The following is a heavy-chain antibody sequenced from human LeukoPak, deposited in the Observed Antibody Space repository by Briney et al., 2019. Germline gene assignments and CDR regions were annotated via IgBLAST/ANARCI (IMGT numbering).Heavy chain of an antibody. CDR1: GFTFSIYA. CDR2: VSGSAGST. J-gene: IGHJ4*02. CDR3: AKQKVGTGGFFFDY. Sequence: GGSPRLSCAASGFTFSIYAMSWVRQAPGKGLDWVSGVSGSAGSTHYADSVKGRFTISRDNSKNTLCLQMDSLRAEDTAVYYCAKQKVGTGGFFFDYWGQGALVTVSS. D-gene: IGHD7-27*01. V-gene: IGHV3-23*01.